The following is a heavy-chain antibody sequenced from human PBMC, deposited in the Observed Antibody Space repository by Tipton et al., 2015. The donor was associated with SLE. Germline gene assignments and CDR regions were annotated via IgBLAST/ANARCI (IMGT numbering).Heavy chain of an antibody. CDR1: GDSITRSSFY. V-gene: IGHV4-39*07. CDR3: ARWIPLTGINV. Sequence: TLSLTCTVSGDSITRSSFYWGWIRQPPGKGLEWIGSIYYSGTAHYENPSLKSRVTISIDTSNNQFSLRLTSVTAADTAVYFCARWIPLTGINVWGQGATVTVSS. J-gene: IGHJ6*02. D-gene: IGHD5-18*01. CDR2: IYYSGTAH.